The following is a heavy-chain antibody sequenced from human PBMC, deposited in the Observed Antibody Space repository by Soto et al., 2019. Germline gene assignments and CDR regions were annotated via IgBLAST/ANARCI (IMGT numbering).Heavy chain of an antibody. V-gene: IGHV3-33*01. Sequence: QVQLVESGGGVAQPGRSLRLSCAASGFTFSSYGMHWVRQAPGKGLEWVALVWYDGGNKYYADSVKGRFTISRDNSKNTLYLQMNSLTDEDTAVYYCVRAAGYSGNDYVYYYGMDVWGQGTTVTVSS. D-gene: IGHD5-12*01. CDR3: VRAAGYSGNDYVYYYGMDV. CDR2: VWYDGGNK. J-gene: IGHJ6*02. CDR1: GFTFSSYG.